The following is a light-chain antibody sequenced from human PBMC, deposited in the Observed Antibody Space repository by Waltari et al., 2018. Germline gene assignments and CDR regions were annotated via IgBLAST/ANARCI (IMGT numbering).Light chain of an antibody. J-gene: IGKJ3*01. CDR3: QQYKSYPRT. Sequence: DIKMTQSPSSLSASVGDRVTITCQASQGISNYLTWFQHKPGKAPKSLSYAASSLQSGVPSKFSGSRSETDFTLTISSLQPEDFATYDCQQYKSYPRTFGPGTKVDIK. CDR2: AAS. CDR1: QGISNY. V-gene: IGKV1-16*02.